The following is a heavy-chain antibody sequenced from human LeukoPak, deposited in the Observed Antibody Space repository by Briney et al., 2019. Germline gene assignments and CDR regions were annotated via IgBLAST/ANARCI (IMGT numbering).Heavy chain of an antibody. V-gene: IGHV2-5*02. CDR1: GFSLSTSGVG. CDR3: AHPYCSSTSCEYYFDY. Sequence: ESGPTLVNPTQTLTLTCTFSGFSLSTSGVGVGWIRQPPGKALEWLALIYWDDDKRYSPSLKSRLTITKDTSKNEVVLTMTNMDPVDTATYYCAHPYCSSTSCEYYFDYWGQGTLVTVSS. J-gene: IGHJ4*02. CDR2: IYWDDDK. D-gene: IGHD2-2*01.